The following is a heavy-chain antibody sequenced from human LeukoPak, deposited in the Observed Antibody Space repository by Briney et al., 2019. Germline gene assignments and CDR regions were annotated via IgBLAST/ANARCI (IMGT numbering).Heavy chain of an antibody. D-gene: IGHD3-10*01. Sequence: SETLSLTCPVSGGSISSYYWSWIRQPAGKGLEWIGRIYTSGSTNYNPSLKSRVTMSVDTSKNQFSLKLTSVTAADTAVYYCARDRYGSGSYYKSRFDPWGQGTLVTVSS. CDR2: IYTSGST. J-gene: IGHJ5*02. CDR3: ARDRYGSGSYYKSRFDP. V-gene: IGHV4-4*07. CDR1: GGSISSYY.